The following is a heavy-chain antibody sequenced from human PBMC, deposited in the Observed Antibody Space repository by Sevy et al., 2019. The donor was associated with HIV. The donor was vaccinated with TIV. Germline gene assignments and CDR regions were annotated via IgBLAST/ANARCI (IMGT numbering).Heavy chain of an antibody. CDR2: IYSGVTT. CDR1: GFTVGSNY. Sequence: GGSLRLSCAASGFTVGSNYMSWVRQAPGKGLEWVSIIYSGVTTSYADSVKGRFTISRDNSKNTLYVQMKSLRAEDKAVYYCARVSVYYYDSSGYYTTGNAFDIWGQGTMVTVSS. J-gene: IGHJ3*02. V-gene: IGHV3-53*01. CDR3: ARVSVYYYDSSGYYTTGNAFDI. D-gene: IGHD3-22*01.